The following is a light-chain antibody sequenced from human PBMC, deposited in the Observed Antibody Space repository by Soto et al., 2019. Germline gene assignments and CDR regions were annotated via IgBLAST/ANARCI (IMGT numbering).Light chain of an antibody. Sequence: QAVVTQPPSVSGAPGQRVTISCTGSSSSIGAGYDVHWYQQLPGTAPKLLIYGDSNRPSGVPDRFSGSKSGTSASLAITGLQAEDEADYYCQSYDTSLSGSRVFGGGTQLTVL. CDR2: GDS. CDR3: QSYDTSLSGSRV. CDR1: SSSIGAGYD. V-gene: IGLV1-40*01. J-gene: IGLJ2*01.